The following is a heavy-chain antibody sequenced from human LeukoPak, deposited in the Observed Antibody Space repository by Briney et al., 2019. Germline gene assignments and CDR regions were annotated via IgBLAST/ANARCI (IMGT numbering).Heavy chain of an antibody. V-gene: IGHV3-30*04. Sequence: GRSLRLSCAASVFTFSSYVMHGVRQAPRKGREGGAVISYDGSNNYYSDSVQGRFTISRDISKNTLYLQMNSLRAEDTAVYYCARVLTDPRYGSGSGYFDYWGQGTLVTVSS. D-gene: IGHD3-10*01. J-gene: IGHJ4*02. CDR3: ARVLTDPRYGSGSGYFDY. CDR2: ISYDGSNN. CDR1: VFTFSSYV.